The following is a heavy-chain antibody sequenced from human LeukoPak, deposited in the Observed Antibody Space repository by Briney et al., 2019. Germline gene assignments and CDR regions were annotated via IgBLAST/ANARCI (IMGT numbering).Heavy chain of an antibody. CDR1: GGSISSYY. CDR2: IYYSGST. V-gene: IGHV4-59*01. CDR3: AREGGNRRGYSYGWVDY. J-gene: IGHJ4*02. Sequence: SETLSLTCTVSGGSISSYYWSWIRRPPGKGLEWIGYIYYSGSTNYNPSLKSRVTISVDTSKNQFSLKLSSVTAADTAVYYCAREGGNRRGYSYGWVDYWGQGTLVTVSS. D-gene: IGHD5-18*01.